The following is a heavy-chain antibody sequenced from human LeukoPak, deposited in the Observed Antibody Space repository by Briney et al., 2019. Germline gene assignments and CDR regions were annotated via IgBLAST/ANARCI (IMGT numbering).Heavy chain of an antibody. D-gene: IGHD1-1*01. CDR3: ARESRVHSYEI. CDR2: IYTSGST. V-gene: IGHV4-61*02. Sequence: PSETLSLTCTVSGGSISSGSYYWSWIRQPAGKGLEWIGRIYTSGSTNYNPSLKSRVTISVDTSKNQFSLKLSSVTAADTAVYYCARESRVHSYEIWGQGTMVTVSS. J-gene: IGHJ3*02. CDR1: GGSISSGSYY.